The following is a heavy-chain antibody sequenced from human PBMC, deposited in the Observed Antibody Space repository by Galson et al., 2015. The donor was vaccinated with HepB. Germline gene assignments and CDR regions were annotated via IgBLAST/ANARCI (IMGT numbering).Heavy chain of an antibody. Sequence: SVKVAGKASGGTFSSYAFSWVRQAPGQGLEWMGSIIPIFGTGNYAQKFQGRVTSTAGESTSKAYMELNSLRSEDTATYDCARDVFGGSGYAELGMDVWGQGTTVTVSS. CDR3: ARDVFGGSGYAELGMDV. J-gene: IGHJ6*02. CDR1: GGTFSSYA. CDR2: IIPIFGTG. V-gene: IGHV1-69*13. D-gene: IGHD3-10*02.